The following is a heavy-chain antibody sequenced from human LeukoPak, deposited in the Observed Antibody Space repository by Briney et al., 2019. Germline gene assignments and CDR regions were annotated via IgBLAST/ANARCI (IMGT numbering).Heavy chain of an antibody. J-gene: IGHJ4*02. CDR1: GYTFTGYY. CDR3: ARVRISYYDSSGPLDY. V-gene: IGHV1-2*02. Sequence: ASVKVSCKASGYTFTGYYMHWVRQAPGQGLEWMGWINPNSGGTNYAQKFQGRVTMTRDTSISTAYMGLSRLRSDDTAVYYCARVRISYYDSSGPLDYWGQGTLVTVSS. CDR2: INPNSGGT. D-gene: IGHD3-22*01.